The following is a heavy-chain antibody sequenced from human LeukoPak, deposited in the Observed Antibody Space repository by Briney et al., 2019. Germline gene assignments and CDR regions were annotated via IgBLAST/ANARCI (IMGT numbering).Heavy chain of an antibody. CDR2: FYTSGST. CDR3: ARERDYSNAYVMDV. D-gene: IGHD4-11*01. Sequence: XETLSLTCTVSGGSISDYYWSWIRQPAGKGLEWIGRFYTSGSTNYNPSLKSRVTMSVDTSKNQFSLRLSSVTAADTAVYYCARERDYSNAYVMDVWGQGTTVTVSS. V-gene: IGHV4-4*07. J-gene: IGHJ6*02. CDR1: GGSISDYY.